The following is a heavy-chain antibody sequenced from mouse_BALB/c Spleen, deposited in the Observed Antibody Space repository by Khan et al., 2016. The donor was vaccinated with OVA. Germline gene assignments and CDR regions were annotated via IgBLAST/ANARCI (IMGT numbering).Heavy chain of an antibody. CDR3: ARGGSSGPAWFTN. D-gene: IGHD3-1*01. CDR2: IRYDGNS. J-gene: IGHJ3*01. Sequence: EVQLQESGPGLVKPSQSLSLTCSVTGYSITSGYFWNWIRQFPGNKLEWMGYIRYDGNSNYYPSLKNRISISRDKYKNQFFLKLNSVTPEDTATYYCARGGSSGPAWFTNWGQGTLVTVSA. V-gene: IGHV3-6*02. CDR1: GYSITSGYF.